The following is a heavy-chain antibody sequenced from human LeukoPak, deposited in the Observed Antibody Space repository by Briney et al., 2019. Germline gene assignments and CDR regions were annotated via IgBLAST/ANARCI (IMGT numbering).Heavy chain of an antibody. CDR2: ISSSGGTI. CDR3: ARDLNSLYRFDY. V-gene: IGHV3-48*03. D-gene: IGHD6-13*01. CDR1: GFTFSSYA. J-gene: IGHJ4*02. Sequence: GGSLRLSCAASGFTFSSYAMNWVRQAPGKGLEWVSYISSSGGTIYYADSMKGRFTISRDNAKNSLYPQMNSLRAEDTAVYYCARDLNSLYRFDYRGQEPLVTVSS.